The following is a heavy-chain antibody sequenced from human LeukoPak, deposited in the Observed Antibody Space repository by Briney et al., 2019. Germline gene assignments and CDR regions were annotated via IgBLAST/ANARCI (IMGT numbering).Heavy chain of an antibody. CDR3: AKVPPAWYDSSEYYFDY. D-gene: IGHD3-22*01. CDR1: GFTFSSYA. J-gene: IGHJ4*02. V-gene: IGHV3-23*01. Sequence: GGSLRLSCAASGFTFSSYAMSWVRQAPGKGLEWVSAISGSGGSTYYADSVKGRFTIYRDNSKNTLYLQMNSLRAEDTAVYYCAKVPPAWYDSSEYYFDYWGQGTLVTVSS. CDR2: ISGSGGST.